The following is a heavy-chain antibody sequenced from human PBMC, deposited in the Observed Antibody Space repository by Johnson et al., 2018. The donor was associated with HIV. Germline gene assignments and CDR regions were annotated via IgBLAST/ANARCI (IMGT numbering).Heavy chain of an antibody. D-gene: IGHD6-13*01. V-gene: IGHV3-30*02. CDR3: AKDIQAEHLQEGAFDI. CDR1: GFSFSTYD. Sequence: VQLVESGGGVVQPGGSLRLSCAASGFSFSTYDLHWVRQAPGKGLEWVTFIQYDGSKTNYAVSVKGRFTISRDNSKNTLYLQLNSLRTEDTAVYYCAKDIQAEHLQEGAFDIWGQGTMVTVSS. CDR2: IQYDGSKT. J-gene: IGHJ3*02.